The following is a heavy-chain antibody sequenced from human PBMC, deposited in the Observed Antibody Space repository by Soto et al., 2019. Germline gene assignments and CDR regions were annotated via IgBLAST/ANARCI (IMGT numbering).Heavy chain of an antibody. J-gene: IGHJ6*02. CDR1: GFTFSSYG. CDR2: ISYDGSNK. D-gene: IGHD3-22*01. CDR3: AKGITMIVVVINAGMDV. Sequence: GGSLRLSCAASGFTFSSYGMHWVRQAPGKGLEWVAVISYDGSNKYYADSVKGRFTISRDNSKNTLYLQMNSLRAEDTAVYYCAKGITMIVVVINAGMDVWGQGTTVTVSS. V-gene: IGHV3-30*18.